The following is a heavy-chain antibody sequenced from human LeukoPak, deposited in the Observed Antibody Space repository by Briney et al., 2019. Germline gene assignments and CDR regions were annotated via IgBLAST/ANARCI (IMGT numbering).Heavy chain of an antibody. CDR2: IRSKANSYAT. D-gene: IGHD1-26*01. Sequence: GGSLRLSCAASGFTFSGSAMHWVRQASGKGLEWVGRIRSKANSYATAYAASVKGRFTISRDDSKNTAYLQMNCLKTEDTAVYYCTCLVGALRWGQGTLVTVSS. CDR1: GFTFSGSA. J-gene: IGHJ4*02. V-gene: IGHV3-73*01. CDR3: TCLVGALR.